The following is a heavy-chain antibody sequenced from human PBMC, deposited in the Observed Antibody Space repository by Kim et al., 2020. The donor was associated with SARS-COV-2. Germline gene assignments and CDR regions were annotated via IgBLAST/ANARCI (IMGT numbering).Heavy chain of an antibody. V-gene: IGHV3-74*01. CDR2: INSDGSST. J-gene: IGHJ6*04. CDR1: GFTFSSYW. Sequence: GGSLRLSCAASGFTFSSYWMHWVRQAPGKGLVWVSRINSDGSSTSYADSVKGRFTISRDNAKNTLYLQMNSLRAEDTAVYYCASWRPASQYYYYGMDVWGEGTTVTVSS. CDR3: ASWRPASQYYYYGMDV.